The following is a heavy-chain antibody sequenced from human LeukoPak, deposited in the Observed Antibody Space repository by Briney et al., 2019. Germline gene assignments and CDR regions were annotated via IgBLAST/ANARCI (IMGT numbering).Heavy chain of an antibody. CDR3: ARASDFWSGYLYYYYMDV. V-gene: IGHV4-59*01. J-gene: IGHJ6*03. D-gene: IGHD3-3*01. CDR1: GGSISSYY. CDR2: IYHSGST. Sequence: SETLSLTCTVSGGSISSYYWSWIRQPPGKGLEWIGYIYHSGSTNYNPSLKSRVTISVDTSKNQFSLKLSSVTAADTAVYYCARASDFWSGYLYYYYMDVWGKGTTVTVSS.